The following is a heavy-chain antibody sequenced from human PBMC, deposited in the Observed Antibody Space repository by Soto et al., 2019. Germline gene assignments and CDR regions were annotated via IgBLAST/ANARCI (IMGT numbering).Heavy chain of an antibody. V-gene: IGHV1-58*01. Sequence: GASVKVSCKASGFTFTSSAVQWVRQARGQRLEWIGWIVVGSGNTNYAQKFQERVTITGDMSTSTAYMELSSLRSEDTAVYYCAAGTVVGAPNYWGQGTLVTVSS. CDR1: GFTFTSSA. D-gene: IGHD1-26*01. CDR2: IVVGSGNT. J-gene: IGHJ4*02. CDR3: AAGTVVGAPNY.